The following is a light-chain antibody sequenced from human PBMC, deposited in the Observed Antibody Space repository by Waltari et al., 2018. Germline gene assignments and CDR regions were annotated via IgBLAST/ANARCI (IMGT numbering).Light chain of an antibody. CDR1: QSVSTY. CDR2: DSS. CDR3: QQRYKCTLT. J-gene: IGKJ4*01. V-gene: IGKV3-11*01. Sequence: EIVLTQSPATLSLSPGERATLSCRASQSVSTYLAWYQQRPGQPPRLLIYDSSSRATGIPARFSGSGSETDFTLTISSLEPEDFAVYYCQQRYKCTLTFGGGSKVEI.